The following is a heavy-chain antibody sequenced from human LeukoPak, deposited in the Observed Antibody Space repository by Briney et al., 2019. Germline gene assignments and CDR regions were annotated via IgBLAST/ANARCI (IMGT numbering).Heavy chain of an antibody. J-gene: IGHJ6*03. CDR1: GYTFTSYG. V-gene: IGHV1-18*01. CDR2: ISAYNGNT. CDR3: ARDGPAYYDILTGYYIPSYYYYYYMDV. Sequence: ASVKVSCKASGYTFTSYGISWVRQAPGQGLEWMGWISAYNGNTNYAQKLQGRVTMTTDTSTSTAYMELRSLRSDDTAVYYCARDGPAYYDILTGYYIPSYYYYYYMDVWGKGTTVTISS. D-gene: IGHD3-9*01.